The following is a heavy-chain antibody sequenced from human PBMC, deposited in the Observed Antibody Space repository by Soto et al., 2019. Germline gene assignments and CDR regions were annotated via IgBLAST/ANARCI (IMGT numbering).Heavy chain of an antibody. J-gene: IGHJ4*02. CDR1: GFTFSTYA. Sequence: GRSLRLSCAASGFTFSTYAMNWVRQAPGKGLEWVSSINGGGGSTYYADSVKGRFTISRDNSKNTLYLQMNSLRAEDTAVYYCAKDQRGYTSTARIDYWGQGNLVTGS. D-gene: IGHD6-13*01. CDR3: AKDQRGYTSTARIDY. CDR2: INGGGGST. V-gene: IGHV3-23*01.